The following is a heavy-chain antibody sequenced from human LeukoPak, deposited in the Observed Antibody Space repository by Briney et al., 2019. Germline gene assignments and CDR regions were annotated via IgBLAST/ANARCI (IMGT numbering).Heavy chain of an antibody. CDR1: GFTFSSYA. CDR3: ARDEWFGELMNYYYYGMDV. Sequence: PGGSLRLSCAASGFTFSSYAMHWVRQAPGKGLEWVAVISYDGSNKYYADSVKGRFTISRDNSKNTLYLQMNSLRAEDTAVYYCARDEWFGELMNYYYYGMDVWGKGTTVTVSS. V-gene: IGHV3-30*04. J-gene: IGHJ6*04. CDR2: ISYDGSNK. D-gene: IGHD3-10*01.